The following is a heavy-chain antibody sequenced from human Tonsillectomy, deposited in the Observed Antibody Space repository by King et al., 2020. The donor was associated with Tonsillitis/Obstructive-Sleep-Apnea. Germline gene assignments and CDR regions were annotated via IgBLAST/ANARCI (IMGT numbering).Heavy chain of an antibody. CDR3: ARWSGGSLYYFDY. V-gene: IGHV3-11*06. Sequence: VQLVESGGGLVKPGGSLRLSCAASGFTFSDYYMSWIRQAPGKGLEWVSYISSSSSYTNYADSVKGRFTISRDNAKNSLYLQMNSLRAEDTAVYYCARWSGGSLYYFDYWGQGTLFTVSS. J-gene: IGHJ4*02. D-gene: IGHD2-15*01. CDR1: GFTFSDYY. CDR2: ISSSSSYT.